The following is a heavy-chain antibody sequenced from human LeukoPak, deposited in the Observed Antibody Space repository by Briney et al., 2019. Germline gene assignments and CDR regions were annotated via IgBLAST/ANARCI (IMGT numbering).Heavy chain of an antibody. V-gene: IGHV3-23*01. J-gene: IGHJ2*01. CDR3: AKRRYYDSSGYLFWFFDL. D-gene: IGHD3-22*01. CDR2: INSGANS. CDR1: GFTFSGSA. Sequence: GGSLRLSCAASGFTFSGSAMSWVRQAPGEGLEWVSLINSGANSYYTDSVKGRFTISRDNSKNTLYLQMNSLRAEDTAVYYCAKRRYYDSSGYLFWFFDLWSRGTLVTVSS.